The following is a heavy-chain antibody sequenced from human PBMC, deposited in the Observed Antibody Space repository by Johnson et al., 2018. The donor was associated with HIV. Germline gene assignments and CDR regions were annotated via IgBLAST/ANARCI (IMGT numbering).Heavy chain of an antibody. CDR1: GFTFRDYG. D-gene: IGHD3-10*01. CDR2: VWSDGHNS. J-gene: IGHJ3*02. Sequence: QVHLVESGGGVVQPGMSLRLSCAASGFTFRDYGIHWVRQAPGKGLEWVAVVWSDGHNSYYADSVKGRFTISRDNPNNTLYLQMSSLRAEDTAVYYCARDVGLWFGELRSGDAFDIWGQGTMVTVSS. CDR3: ARDVGLWFGELRSGDAFDI. V-gene: IGHV3-33*01.